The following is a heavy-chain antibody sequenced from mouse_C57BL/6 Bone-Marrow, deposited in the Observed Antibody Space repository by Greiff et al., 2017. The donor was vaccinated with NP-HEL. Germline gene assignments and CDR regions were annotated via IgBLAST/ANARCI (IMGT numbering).Heavy chain of an antibody. CDR2: IDPEDDET. Sequence: EVQLQQSGAELVKPGASVKLSCTASGFNIKDYYMHWVKQRTEQGLEWIGRIDPEDDETKYAPKFQGKATITADTSSNTAYLQLSSLTSEDTAVYYCARWVGYYFYWGQGTTLTVSS. CDR3: ARWVGYYFY. V-gene: IGHV14-2*01. CDR1: GFNIKDYY. D-gene: IGHD2-3*01. J-gene: IGHJ2*01.